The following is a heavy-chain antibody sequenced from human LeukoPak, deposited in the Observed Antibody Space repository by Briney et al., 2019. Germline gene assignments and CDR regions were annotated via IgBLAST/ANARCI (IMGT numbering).Heavy chain of an antibody. CDR2: IYYSGST. Sequence: SETLSLTCTVSGGSISSYYWSWIRQHPGKGLEWIGYIYYSGSTNYNPSLKSRVTISVDTSKNQFSLKLSSVTAADTAVYYCARDLGCSGGSCYTPTDAFDIWGQGTMVTVSS. V-gene: IGHV4-59*01. CDR1: GGSISSYY. CDR3: ARDLGCSGGSCYTPTDAFDI. J-gene: IGHJ3*02. D-gene: IGHD2-15*01.